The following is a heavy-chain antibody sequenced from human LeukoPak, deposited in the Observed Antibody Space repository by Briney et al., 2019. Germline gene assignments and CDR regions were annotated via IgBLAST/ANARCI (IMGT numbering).Heavy chain of an antibody. J-gene: IGHJ4*02. CDR3: TTAITGIVGSTELDY. V-gene: IGHV3-15*01. CDR2: IKSKTDGGTT. D-gene: IGHD1-26*01. Sequence: GGSLRLSCAASGFTFSNAWMSWVRQAPGKGLEWVGRIKSKTDGGTTDYAAPVKGRFTISRDDSKNTLYLQMNSLKTEDTAVYYCTTAITGIVGSTELDYWGQGTLVTVSS. CDR1: GFTFSNAW.